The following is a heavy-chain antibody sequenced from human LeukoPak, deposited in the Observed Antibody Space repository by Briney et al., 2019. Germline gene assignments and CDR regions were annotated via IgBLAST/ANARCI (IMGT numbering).Heavy chain of an antibody. CDR3: ARRRAARPPWFDP. V-gene: IGHV4-34*01. D-gene: IGHD6-6*01. J-gene: IGHJ5*02. CDR2: INHSGST. CDR1: GGSFSGYY. Sequence: SETLSLTCAVYGGSFSGYYWSWIRQPPGKGLEWIGEINHSGSTNYNPSLKSRVIISVDTSKNQFSLKLSSVTAADTAVYYCARRRAARPPWFDPWGQGTLVTVSS.